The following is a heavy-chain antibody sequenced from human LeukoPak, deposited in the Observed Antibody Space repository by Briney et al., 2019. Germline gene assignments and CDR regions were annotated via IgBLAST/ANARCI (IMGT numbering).Heavy chain of an antibody. CDR3: GRGGSSGYYVDY. CDR2: ISSSSSYI. Sequence: PGGSLRLSCAASGFTFSSYSMNWVRQAPGKGLEWVSSISSSSSYIYYADSVKGRFTISRDNAKNSLYLQMNSLRAEDTAVYYCGRGGSSGYYVDYWGQGTLVTVSS. CDR1: GFTFSSYS. J-gene: IGHJ4*02. V-gene: IGHV3-21*01. D-gene: IGHD3-22*01.